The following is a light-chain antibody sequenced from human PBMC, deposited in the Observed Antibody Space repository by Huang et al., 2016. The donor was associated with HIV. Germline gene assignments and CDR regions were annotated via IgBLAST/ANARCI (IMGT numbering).Light chain of an antibody. Sequence: DIVMTQSPLSLPVTPGEPASISCRSSQSLLHSNGYNSLDWYLQKPGQSPHLLISLSSKRACGVPDRFSGSGSGTYFTLKISRVEAEDVGVYYCMQALQTPRTFGQGTRLEMK. CDR3: MQALQTPRT. V-gene: IGKV2-28*01. J-gene: IGKJ5*01. CDR1: QSLLHSNGYNS. CDR2: LSS.